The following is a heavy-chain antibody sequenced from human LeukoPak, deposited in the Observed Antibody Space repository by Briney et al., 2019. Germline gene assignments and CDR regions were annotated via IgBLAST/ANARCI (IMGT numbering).Heavy chain of an antibody. D-gene: IGHD3-22*01. V-gene: IGHV4-59*01. J-gene: IGHJ3*02. CDR1: GGSISSYY. CDR2: IYYSGST. CDR3: ARVLGVITFDAFDI. Sequence: SETLSLTCTVSGGSISSYYWSWIRQPPGKGLEWIGYIYYSGSTNYNPSLKSRVTISVDTSKNQFSLKLSSVTAADTAVYYCARVLGVITFDAFDIWGQGTTVTVS.